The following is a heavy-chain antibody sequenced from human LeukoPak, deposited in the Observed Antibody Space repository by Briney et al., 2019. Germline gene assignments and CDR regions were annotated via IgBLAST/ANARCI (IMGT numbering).Heavy chain of an antibody. CDR2: IGGSGDTT. J-gene: IGHJ3*02. D-gene: IGHD2-2*01. CDR1: GFSFSTYA. V-gene: IGHV3-23*01. CDR3: AKEGYCSSTSCQDAFDI. Sequence: GGSLRLSCVASGFSFSTYAMSWVRQAPGKGLEWVAAIGGSGDTTNYADSVRGRFTISRDNSKNTLYVQMNSLRVEDTAVYYCAKEGYCSSTSCQDAFDIWGQGTMVTVSS.